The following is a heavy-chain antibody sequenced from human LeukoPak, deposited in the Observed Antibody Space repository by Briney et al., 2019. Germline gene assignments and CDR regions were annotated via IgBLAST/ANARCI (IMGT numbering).Heavy chain of an antibody. CDR2: IPTSGISV. CDR3: TRAVGLGPGAHFDQ. Sequence: KPGGSLRLSCAASGFSFSRYYMSWVRQTPGKPLEWISYIPTSGISVQYADSVRGRFTASRDDAKNSLHLQMDSLRVEDTAVYYCTRAVGLGPGAHFDQWGQGALVIVSS. J-gene: IGHJ4*02. V-gene: IGHV3-11*01. D-gene: IGHD1-26*01. CDR1: GFSFSRYY.